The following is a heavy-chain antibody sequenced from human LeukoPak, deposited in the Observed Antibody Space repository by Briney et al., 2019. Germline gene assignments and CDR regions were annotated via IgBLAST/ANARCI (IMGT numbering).Heavy chain of an antibody. Sequence: SETLSLTCAVYGGSFSGYYWSWIRLPPGKGLEWIGEINHSGSTNYNPSLKSRVTISVDTSKNQFSLKLSSVTAADTAVYYCARGGEEYYYYYMDVWGKGTTVTVSS. CDR3: ARGGEEYYYYYMDV. J-gene: IGHJ6*03. V-gene: IGHV4-34*01. D-gene: IGHD3-10*01. CDR2: INHSGST. CDR1: GGSFSGYY.